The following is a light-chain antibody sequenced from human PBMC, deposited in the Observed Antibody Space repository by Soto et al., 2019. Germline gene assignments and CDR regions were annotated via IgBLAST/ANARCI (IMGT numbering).Light chain of an antibody. CDR3: NLYTSSNTYV. V-gene: IGLV2-18*01. CDR2: EVT. Sequence: QSALTQPPSVSGSPGQSVTISCTGTNSDVGDYNHVSWYQQSPGTVPKLLIYEVTSRPSGVPDRFSGSKSGNTASLTISGLQAEDEADYYCNLYTSSNTYVFGTGTKLTVL. J-gene: IGLJ1*01. CDR1: NSDVGDYNH.